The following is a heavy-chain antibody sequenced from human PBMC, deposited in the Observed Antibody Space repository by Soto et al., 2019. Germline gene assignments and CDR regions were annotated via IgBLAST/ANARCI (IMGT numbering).Heavy chain of an antibody. V-gene: IGHV3-15*01. CDR1: GFTFSNAW. Sequence: EVQLVESGGGLVKPGGSLRLSCAASGFTFSNAWMSWVRQAPGKGLEWVGRIKSKTDGGTTDYAAPVKGRFTISRDDSKSTLYLQMNSLKTEDTAVYYCTTDSNWNPFDYWGQGTLVTVFS. CDR3: TTDSNWNPFDY. CDR2: IKSKTDGGTT. J-gene: IGHJ4*02. D-gene: IGHD1-1*01.